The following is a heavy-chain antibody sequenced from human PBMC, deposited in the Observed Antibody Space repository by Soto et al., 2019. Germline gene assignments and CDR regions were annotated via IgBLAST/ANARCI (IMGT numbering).Heavy chain of an antibody. D-gene: IGHD3-16*01. J-gene: IGHJ4*02. CDR3: AKDVLGDVISVAAFDT. CDR1: GFSFSDYA. CDR2: IRGNGAYT. V-gene: IGHV3-23*01. Sequence: GGSLRLSCAASGFSFSDYAMSWVRQAPGGAPEWVSAIRGNGAYTFYADSVRGRFSISRDNSRNTLYLQMNSLTAGDAAMYYCAKDVLGDVISVAAFDTWGQGSLVTVSS.